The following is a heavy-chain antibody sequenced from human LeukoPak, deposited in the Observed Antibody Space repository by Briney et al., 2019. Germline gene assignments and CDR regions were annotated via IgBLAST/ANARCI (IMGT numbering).Heavy chain of an antibody. CDR1: GFTFSSYG. J-gene: IGHJ4*02. CDR3: ARDHRGVFDY. D-gene: IGHD3-10*01. CDR2: ISSSSSTI. Sequence: GGSLRLSCAASGFTFSSYGMTWVRQAPGKGLEWVSYISSSSSTIYYADSVKGRFTISRDNAKNSLYLQMNSLRAEDTAVYYCARDHRGVFDYWGQGTLVTVSS. V-gene: IGHV3-48*01.